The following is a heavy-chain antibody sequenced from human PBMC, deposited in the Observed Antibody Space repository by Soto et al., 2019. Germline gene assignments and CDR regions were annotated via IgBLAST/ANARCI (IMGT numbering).Heavy chain of an antibody. Sequence: GGSLRLSCAASGLTFSSYTMNWVRQAPGKGLEWVSYISSSSSTIYYADSVKGRFTISRDNAKNSLYLQMNSLRAEDTAVYYCAGEGYYYYYMDGWGKGTTVTVSS. CDR3: AGEGYYYYYMDG. V-gene: IGHV3-48*01. CDR1: GLTFSSYT. CDR2: ISSSSSTI. J-gene: IGHJ6*03.